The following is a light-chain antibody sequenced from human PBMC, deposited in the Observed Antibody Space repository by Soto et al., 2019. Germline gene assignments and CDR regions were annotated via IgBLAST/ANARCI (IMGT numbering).Light chain of an antibody. CDR2: GGS. CDR3: QQFNNWPLT. J-gene: IGKJ4*01. V-gene: IGKV3-15*01. CDR1: QSIASN. Sequence: EVVMTQSPASLSLSPGERATLSCRASQSIASNLAWYQQKPGQAPRLLIYGGSARAAGIPGRFSGSWSGTDFTLTISSLQSEAFAVYYCQQFNNWPLTFGGGTKVEIK.